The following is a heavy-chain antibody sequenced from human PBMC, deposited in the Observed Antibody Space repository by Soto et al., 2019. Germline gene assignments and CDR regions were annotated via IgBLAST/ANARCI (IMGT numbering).Heavy chain of an antibody. CDR3: LRDYSGWFDF. V-gene: IGHV3-30-3*01. CDR2: ISYDGTSE. D-gene: IGHD3-10*01. Sequence: QVQLVESGGGVVQPGRSLRLSCAASGFTFSSYPIHWVRQAPGKGLEWAGSISYDGTSEDFADSLRGRFTLSRDNSKNMLWLQMNSLRSEDTAVYYCLRDYSGWFDFWGQGTLVTVSS. J-gene: IGHJ5*01. CDR1: GFTFSSYP.